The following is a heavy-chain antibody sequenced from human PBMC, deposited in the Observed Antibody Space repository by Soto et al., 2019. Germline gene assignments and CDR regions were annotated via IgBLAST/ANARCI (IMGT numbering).Heavy chain of an antibody. V-gene: IGHV3-7*05. CDR2: IKQDGSEK. Sequence: EVQLVESGGGLVQPGGSLRLSCAASGFTFSSYWMSWVRQAPGKGLEWVANIKQDGSEKYYVDSVKGRFTISRDNAKNSLYLQMNSLRAEDTAVYYCEREGPIAAAGSIDYWGQGTLVTVSS. CDR1: GFTFSSYW. CDR3: EREGPIAAAGSIDY. D-gene: IGHD6-13*01. J-gene: IGHJ4*02.